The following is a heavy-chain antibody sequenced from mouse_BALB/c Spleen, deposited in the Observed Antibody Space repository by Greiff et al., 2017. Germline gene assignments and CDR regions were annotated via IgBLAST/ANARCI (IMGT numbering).Heavy chain of an antibody. Sequence: EVQGVESGGGLVQPGGSLRLSCATSGFTFTDYYMSWVRQPPGKALEWLGFIRNKANGYTTEYSASVKGRFTISRDNSQSILYLQMNTLRAEDSATYYCARGYYGNFPWFAYWGQGTLVTVSA. CDR1: GFTFTDYY. CDR3: ARGYYGNFPWFAY. D-gene: IGHD2-1*01. J-gene: IGHJ3*01. V-gene: IGHV7-3*02. CDR2: IRNKANGYTT.